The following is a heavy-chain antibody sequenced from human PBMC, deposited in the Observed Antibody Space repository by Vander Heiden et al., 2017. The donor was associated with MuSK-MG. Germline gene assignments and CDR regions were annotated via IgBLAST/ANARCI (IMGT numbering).Heavy chain of an antibody. Sequence: QVQLQESGPGLVKPSETLSLTCTVSSGSISNYYWSWIRQPPGKGLEWIAYIFYSGSTNYNPSLKSRVTISLDTSKNQFSLKLSSVTAADTAVYYCAWATRTKEFDYWGQGTLVTVS. CDR3: AWATRTKEFDY. V-gene: IGHV4-59*01. CDR2: IFYSGST. J-gene: IGHJ4*02. CDR1: SGSISNYY. D-gene: IGHD5-12*01.